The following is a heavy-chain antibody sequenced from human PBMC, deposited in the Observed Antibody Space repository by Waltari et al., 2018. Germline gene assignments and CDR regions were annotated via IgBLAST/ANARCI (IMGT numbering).Heavy chain of an antibody. CDR1: GFTFSSYA. V-gene: IGHV3-23*01. Sequence: EVQLLESGGGLVQPGGSLRLSCAASGFTFSSYALTWVRQAPGKGLGWVSAITGGCGDTYYADSVKGRFTISRDNSKNTVYLQMNSLRVEDTAVYYCAKDLTGTFDYWGQGTLVTVSS. CDR2: ITGGCGDT. D-gene: IGHD1-1*01. J-gene: IGHJ4*02. CDR3: AKDLTGTFDY.